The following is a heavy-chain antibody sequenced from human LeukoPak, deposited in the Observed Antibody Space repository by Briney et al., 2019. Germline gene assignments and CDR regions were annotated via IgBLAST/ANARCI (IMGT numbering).Heavy chain of an antibody. CDR3: ARQQRTTFFDY. Sequence: SETLSLTCAVSGGSISSGGYSWSWIRQPPGKGLEWIGYIYHSGSTYYNPSLKSRVTISVDRSKNQFSLKLSSVTAADTAVYYCARQQRTTFFDYWGQGTLVTVSP. J-gene: IGHJ4*02. D-gene: IGHD6-25*01. V-gene: IGHV4-30-2*01. CDR2: IYHSGST. CDR1: GGSISSGGYS.